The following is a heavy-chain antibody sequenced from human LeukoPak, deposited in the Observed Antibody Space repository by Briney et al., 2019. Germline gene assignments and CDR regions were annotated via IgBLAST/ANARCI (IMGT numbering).Heavy chain of an antibody. CDR2: IYTSGST. D-gene: IGHD6-6*01. V-gene: IGHV4-61*02. CDR1: GGSISSGSYY. J-gene: IGHJ4*02. Sequence: PSQTLSLTCTVSGGSISSGSYYWSWIRQPAGKGLEWIGRIYTSGSTNYNPSLKSQVTISVDTSKKQFSLKLSSVTAADTAVYYCARADIAARFDYWGQGTLVTVSS. CDR3: ARADIAARFDY.